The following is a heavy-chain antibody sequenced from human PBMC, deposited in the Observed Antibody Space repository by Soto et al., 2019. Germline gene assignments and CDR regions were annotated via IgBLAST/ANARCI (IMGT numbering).Heavy chain of an antibody. CDR2: ISYDGSNK. V-gene: IGHV3-30-3*01. D-gene: IGHD6-13*01. J-gene: IGHJ4*02. Sequence: PGGSLRLSCAASGFTFSSYAMHWVRQAPGKGLEWVAVISYDGSNKYYADSVKGRFTISRDNSKNTLYLQMNSLRAEDTAVYYCARDVAESNYYFDYWGQGTLVTVSS. CDR1: GFTFSSYA. CDR3: ARDVAESNYYFDY.